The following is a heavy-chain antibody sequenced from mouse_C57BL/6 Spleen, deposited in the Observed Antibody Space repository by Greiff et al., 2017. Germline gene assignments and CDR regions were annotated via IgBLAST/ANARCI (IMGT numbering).Heavy chain of an antibody. D-gene: IGHD2-4*01. J-gene: IGHJ2*01. Sequence: EVRLVESGGGLVQPGGSLKLSCAASGFTFSDYGMAWVRQAPRKGPEWVAFISNLAYSIYYADTVTGRFTISRENAKNTLYLEMSSLRSEDTAMYYCARHDYDRNYFDYWGQGTTLTVSS. CDR2: ISNLAYSI. V-gene: IGHV5-15*01. CDR1: GFTFSDYG. CDR3: ARHDYDRNYFDY.